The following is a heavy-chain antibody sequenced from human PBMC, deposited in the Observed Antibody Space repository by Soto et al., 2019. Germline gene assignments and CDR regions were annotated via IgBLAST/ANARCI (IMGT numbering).Heavy chain of an antibody. CDR3: ASTPDYDFWSGYLAYYYYYGMDV. V-gene: IGHV1-18*01. J-gene: IGHJ6*02. CDR2: ISAYNGNT. CDR1: GYTFTSYG. D-gene: IGHD3-3*01. Sequence: QVQLVQSGAEVKKPGASVKVSCKASGYTFTSYGISWVRQAPGQGLEWMGWISAYNGNTNYAQKLQGRVTMTTDTSTSTAYMELRSLRSDDTAVYYCASTPDYDFWSGYLAYYYYYGMDVWGLGTTVTVSS.